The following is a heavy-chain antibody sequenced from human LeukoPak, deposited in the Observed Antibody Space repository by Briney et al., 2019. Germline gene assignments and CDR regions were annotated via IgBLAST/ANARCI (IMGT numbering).Heavy chain of an antibody. CDR1: GFTFSSYA. CDR2: ISYDGSNK. D-gene: IGHD5-18*01. Sequence: GRSLRLSCAASGFTFSSYAMHWVRQAPGKGLEWVAVISYDGSNKYYADSVKGRFTISRDNPKNTLYLRMNSLRAEDTAVYYCARADTAMVFDYWGQGTLVTVSS. V-gene: IGHV3-30*04. CDR3: ARADTAMVFDY. J-gene: IGHJ4*02.